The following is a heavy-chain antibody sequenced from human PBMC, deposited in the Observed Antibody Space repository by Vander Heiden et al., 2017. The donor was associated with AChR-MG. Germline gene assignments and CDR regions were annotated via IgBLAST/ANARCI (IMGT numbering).Heavy chain of an antibody. Sequence: EVQLVESGGGLVQPGRSLRLSCAASGFTFDAYAMHWVRQAPGKGLEWVSGISWNSGSIGYADSVKGRFTISRDNAKNSLYLQMNSLRAEDTALYYCAKDSGTIFGVVTYFDYWGQGTLVTVSS. J-gene: IGHJ4*02. CDR2: ISWNSGSI. D-gene: IGHD3-3*01. CDR1: GFTFDAYA. V-gene: IGHV3-9*01. CDR3: AKDSGTIFGVVTYFDY.